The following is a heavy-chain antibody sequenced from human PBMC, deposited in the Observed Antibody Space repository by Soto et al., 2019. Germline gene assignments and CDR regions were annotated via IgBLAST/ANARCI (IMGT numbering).Heavy chain of an antibody. D-gene: IGHD1-7*01. CDR3: ARDQGVTGTTGDFDY. Sequence: ESGGGLVQPGGSLRLSCAASGFTFSGHWMTWVRQAPGKGLEWVANIKQDGTEKYYVGSVRGRFTISRDNAKNSVYLQMDSLRAEDSAVYYCARDQGVTGTTGDFDYWGQGTLVIVSS. J-gene: IGHJ4*02. V-gene: IGHV3-7*05. CDR1: GFTFSGHW. CDR2: IKQDGTEK.